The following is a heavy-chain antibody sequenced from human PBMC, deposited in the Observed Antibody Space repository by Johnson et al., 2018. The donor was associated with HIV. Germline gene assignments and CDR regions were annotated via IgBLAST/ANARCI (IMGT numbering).Heavy chain of an antibody. CDR2: ISYDGSNK. D-gene: IGHD3-22*01. CDR1: GFTFSSYG. Sequence: VQLVESGGGVVQPGRSLRLSCAASGFTFSSYGMHWVRQAPGKGLEWVAIISYDGSNKYYADSVKGRFTISRDNSKNTLYLQMDSLRAEDTAVYYCAKTGQMIAGTSAFDIGGQGTMVTVSS. CDR3: AKTGQMIAGTSAFDI. V-gene: IGHV3-30*18. J-gene: IGHJ3*02.